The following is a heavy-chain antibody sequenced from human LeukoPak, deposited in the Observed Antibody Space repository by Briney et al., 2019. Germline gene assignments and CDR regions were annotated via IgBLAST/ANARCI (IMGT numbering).Heavy chain of an antibody. CDR3: ASSAGALIDC. D-gene: IGHD6-19*01. V-gene: IGHV3-33*01. CDR1: GFTFSNYD. CDR2: IWFDGSNK. J-gene: IGHJ4*02. Sequence: PGRSLRLSCAASGFTFSNYDMHWVRQAPGKGLEWVAVIWFDGSNKFYADSVKGRFTISRDNSKNTLYLQMNSLRAEDMAVYYCASSAGALIDCWGQGTLAIVSS.